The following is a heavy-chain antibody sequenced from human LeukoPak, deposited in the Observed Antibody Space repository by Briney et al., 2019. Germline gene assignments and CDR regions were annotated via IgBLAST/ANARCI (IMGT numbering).Heavy chain of an antibody. CDR1: GYTFTGHY. CDR2: INTYNGNT. D-gene: IGHD7-27*01. Sequence: ASVKVSCKASGYTFTGHYIHWVRQAPGQGLEWMGWINTYNGNTNNARNFQDRVTMTADTSTSTAYLEMRGLTSDDTGVFYCARALTGGMDCDYWGQGTLVTVSS. J-gene: IGHJ4*02. CDR3: ARALTGGMDCDY. V-gene: IGHV1-18*04.